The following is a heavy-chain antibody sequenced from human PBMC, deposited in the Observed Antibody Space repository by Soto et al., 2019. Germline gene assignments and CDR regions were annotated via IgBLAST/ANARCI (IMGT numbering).Heavy chain of an antibody. D-gene: IGHD6-13*01. CDR1: GGSISSSSYY. Sequence: QLQLQESGPGLVKPSETLSLTCTVSGGSISSSSYYWGWIRQPPGKGLEWIGSIYYSGSTYYNPSLTSRVTISVDTSKNQFSLKLSSVTAADTAVYYCARHGASSWSGYYYYYYMDVWGKGTTVTVSS. CDR3: ARHGASSWSGYYYYYYMDV. CDR2: IYYSGST. J-gene: IGHJ6*03. V-gene: IGHV4-39*01.